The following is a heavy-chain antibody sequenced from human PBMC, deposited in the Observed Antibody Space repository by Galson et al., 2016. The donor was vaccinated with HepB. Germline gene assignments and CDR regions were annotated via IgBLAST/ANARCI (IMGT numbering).Heavy chain of an antibody. D-gene: IGHD4-11*01. CDR1: GFNVSATY. V-gene: IGHV3-53*01. CDR3: ARDDYSDYPILDY. CDR2: IYNTGDT. Sequence: SLRLSCAASGFNVSATYMTWVRQAPVRGLEWVSVIYNTGDTYYADPVRGRFTISRDNSKNTLYLQMNSLRAEDTAVYYCARDDYSDYPILDYWGQGTLVTVSS. J-gene: IGHJ4*02.